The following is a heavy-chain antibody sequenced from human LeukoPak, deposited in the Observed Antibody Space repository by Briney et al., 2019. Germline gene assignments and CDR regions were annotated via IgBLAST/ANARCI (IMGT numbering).Heavy chain of an antibody. CDR1: GGTFSSYA. V-gene: IGHV1-69*04. Sequence: ASVKVSCKASGGTFSSYAIGWVRQAPGQGLEWMGRIIPILGIANYAQKFQGRVTITADKSTSTAYMELSSLRSEDTAVYYCARDRDGAAAGFDYWGQGTLVTVSS. D-gene: IGHD6-13*01. CDR2: IIPILGIA. CDR3: ARDRDGAAAGFDY. J-gene: IGHJ4*02.